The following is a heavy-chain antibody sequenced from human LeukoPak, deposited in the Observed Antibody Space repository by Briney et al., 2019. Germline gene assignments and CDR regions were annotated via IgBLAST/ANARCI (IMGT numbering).Heavy chain of an antibody. J-gene: IGHJ3*02. CDR2: IKQDGSEK. D-gene: IGHD2-2*01. CDR3: ARDWVYCSGTSCYDAFDI. V-gene: IGHV3-7*01. Sequence: GGSLRLSCAASGFTFNSYWMNWVRQAPGKGLEWVANIKQDGSEKYYVDSVKGRFTISRDNAQNSQYLQMSSLRAEDTAVYYCARDWVYCSGTSCYDAFDIWGQGTMVTVSS. CDR1: GFTFNSYW.